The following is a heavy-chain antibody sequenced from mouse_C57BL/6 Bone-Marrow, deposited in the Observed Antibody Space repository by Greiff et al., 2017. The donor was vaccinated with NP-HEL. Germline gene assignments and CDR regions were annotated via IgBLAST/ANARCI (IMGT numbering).Heavy chain of an antibody. J-gene: IGHJ3*01. CDR1: GYTFTSYW. Sequence: QVQLQQSGAELVRPGTSVKLSCKASGYTFTSYWMHWVKQRPGQGLEWIGVIDPSDSYTNYNQKFKGKATLTVDTSSSTAYMQLSSLTSEDSAVYYCARGYYGNCWLFAYWGQGTLVTVSA. V-gene: IGHV1-59*01. CDR2: IDPSDSYT. CDR3: ARGYYGNCWLFAY. D-gene: IGHD2-1*01.